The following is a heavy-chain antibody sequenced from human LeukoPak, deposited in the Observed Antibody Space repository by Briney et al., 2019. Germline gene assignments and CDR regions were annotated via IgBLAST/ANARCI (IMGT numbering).Heavy chain of an antibody. Sequence: SETLSLTCTVSGGSISSGDYYWSWIRQPPGKGLEWFMCSYYSGITYYNPSLKSRVTISVDTSKNQFSLKLSSATAADTAVYYCARYCSGGSCYSGDAFDIWGQGTMVTVSS. CDR2: SYYSGIT. V-gene: IGHV4-30-4*01. CDR1: GGSISSGDYY. CDR3: ARYCSGGSCYSGDAFDI. J-gene: IGHJ3*02. D-gene: IGHD2-15*01.